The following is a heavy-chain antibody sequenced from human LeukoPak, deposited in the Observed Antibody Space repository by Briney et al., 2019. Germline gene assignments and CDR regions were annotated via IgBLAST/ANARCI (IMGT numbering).Heavy chain of an antibody. CDR1: GGTFSSYA. CDR3: ARDLGWVSNAFDI. Sequence: ASVKVSCEASGGTFSSYAISWVRQAPGQGLEWMGGIIPIFGTANYAQKFQGRVTITADKSTSTAYMELSSLRSEDTAVYYCARDLGWVSNAFDIWGQGTMVTVSS. CDR2: IIPIFGTA. V-gene: IGHV1-69*06. J-gene: IGHJ3*02. D-gene: IGHD1-26*01.